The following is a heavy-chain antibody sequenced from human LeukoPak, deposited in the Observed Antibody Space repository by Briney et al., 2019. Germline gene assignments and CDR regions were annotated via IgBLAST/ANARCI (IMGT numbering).Heavy chain of an antibody. CDR3: AREGLQPGYSYGPTSD. Sequence: PSETLSLTCAVSGGSTSSGGYSWSWIRQPPGKGLEWIGRIYTSGSTNYNPSLKSRVTMSVDTSKNQFSLKLSSVTAADTAVYYCAREGLQPGYSYGPTSDWGQGTLVTVSS. J-gene: IGHJ4*02. D-gene: IGHD5-18*01. V-gene: IGHV4-61*02. CDR2: IYTSGST. CDR1: GGSTSSGGYS.